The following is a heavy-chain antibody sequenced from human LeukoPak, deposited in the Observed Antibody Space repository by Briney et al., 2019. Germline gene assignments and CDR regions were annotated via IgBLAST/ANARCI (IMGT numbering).Heavy chain of an antibody. Sequence: QPGGSLRPSCAASGFTFSTYSMNWARQPPGKGRGWVSYISSSSSTIYYADSVKGRFTISRDNAKNSLYLQMNSLRDEDTAVYYCARDVIQTPRYFDYWGQGTLVTVST. CDR3: ARDVIQTPRYFDY. CDR2: ISSSSSTI. CDR1: GFTFSTYS. D-gene: IGHD2/OR15-2a*01. J-gene: IGHJ4*02. V-gene: IGHV3-48*02.